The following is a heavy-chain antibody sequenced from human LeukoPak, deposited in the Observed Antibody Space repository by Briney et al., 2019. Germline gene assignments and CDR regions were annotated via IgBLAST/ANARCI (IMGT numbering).Heavy chain of an antibody. D-gene: IGHD5-24*01. CDR1: GGTFSSYA. Sequence: SVKVSCKASGGTFSSYAISWVRQAPGQGPEWMGRIIPIFGTANYAQKFQGRVTITTDESTSTAYMELSSLRSEDTAVYYCARDAMATKGFDYWGQGTLVTVSS. CDR2: IIPIFGTA. J-gene: IGHJ4*02. CDR3: ARDAMATKGFDY. V-gene: IGHV1-69*05.